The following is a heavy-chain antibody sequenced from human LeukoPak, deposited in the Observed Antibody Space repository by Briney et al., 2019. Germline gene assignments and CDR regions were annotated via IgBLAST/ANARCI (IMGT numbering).Heavy chain of an antibody. CDR1: GGSISSSSYY. D-gene: IGHD2-2*01. V-gene: IGHV4-39*01. J-gene: IGHJ4*02. Sequence: SEALFLICTVSGGSISSSSYYWGWIRQPPGDGLELIGSFYYSGSTCYNPSFKGRVTISVDTSKNQFSLKLSSVTAADTAVYYLARSYGIVVVPAATPDYWGQGTLVTVSS. CDR3: ARSYGIVVVPAATPDY. CDR2: FYYSGST.